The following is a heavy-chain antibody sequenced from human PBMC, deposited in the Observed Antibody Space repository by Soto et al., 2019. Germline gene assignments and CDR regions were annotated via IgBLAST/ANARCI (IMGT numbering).Heavy chain of an antibody. Sequence: QVQLQESGPGLVKPSQTLSLSCTVSGGSIRSAAYYWSWIRQHTGKGLEWIGYISHSGSTYYTPSLKSRVIISADTSKNPFSLNLTSVTAADTAVYYCAREYTYGSNFFDCWGQGALVTVSS. D-gene: IGHD5-18*01. CDR3: AREYTYGSNFFDC. CDR2: ISHSGST. J-gene: IGHJ4*02. CDR1: GGSIRSAAYY. V-gene: IGHV4-31*03.